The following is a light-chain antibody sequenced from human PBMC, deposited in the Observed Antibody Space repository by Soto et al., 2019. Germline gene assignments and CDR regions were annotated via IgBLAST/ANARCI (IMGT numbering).Light chain of an antibody. CDR2: DAS. J-gene: IGKJ4*01. V-gene: IGKV3-11*01. CDR1: QSVITY. Sequence: EIVLTQSPATLSLSPGERATLSCRASQSVITYLAWYQLKPGQAPRLLIYDASNRATDIPARFSGSGSGTDFTLTISSLEPEDSAVYFCQHRLNWPPLTFGGGTKVEIK. CDR3: QHRLNWPPLT.